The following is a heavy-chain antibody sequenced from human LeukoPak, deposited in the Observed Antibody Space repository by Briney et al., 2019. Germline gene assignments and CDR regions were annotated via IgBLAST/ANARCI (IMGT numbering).Heavy chain of an antibody. V-gene: IGHV3-53*01. Sequence: GGSLRVSCAASGFTISSNYMSWVRQAPGKGLEWVSVIYSGGSTYYADSVKGRFTISRDNSKNTLYLQMNSLRAEDTAVYYCAREHNYWGQGTLVTVSS. J-gene: IGHJ4*02. CDR1: GFTISSNY. CDR2: IYSGGST. CDR3: AREHNY.